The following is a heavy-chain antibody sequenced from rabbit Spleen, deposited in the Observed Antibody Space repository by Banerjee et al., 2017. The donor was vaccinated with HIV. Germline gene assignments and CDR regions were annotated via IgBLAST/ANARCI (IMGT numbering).Heavy chain of an antibody. CDR2: IVNGDGST. J-gene: IGHJ4*01. V-gene: IGHV1S47*01. Sequence: QEQLVESGGGLVQPEGSLTLTCKASGFDFSSNAMCWVRQAPGKGPEWIACIVNGDGSTYYASWVNGRFTISRSTSLNTVTLQMTSLTAADTATYFCAREGGIVVAGAFNLWGPGPLVTVS. CDR3: AREGGIVVAGAFNL. CDR1: GFDFSSNA. D-gene: IGHD4-1*01.